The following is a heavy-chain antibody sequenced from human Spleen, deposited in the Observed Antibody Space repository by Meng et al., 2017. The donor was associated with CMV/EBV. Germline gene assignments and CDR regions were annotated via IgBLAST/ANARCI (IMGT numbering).Heavy chain of an antibody. D-gene: IGHD1-26*01. J-gene: IGHJ4*02. CDR1: GFTFSSYA. V-gene: IGHV3-30*04. CDR3: ARGRGGIYWVDY. Sequence: GESLKISCAASGFTFSSYAMHWVRQAPGKGLEWVAVISYDGSNKYYADSVKGRFTISRDNSKNTLYLQMNSLRAEDTAVYYCARGRGGIYWVDYWGQGTLVTVSS. CDR2: ISYDGSNK.